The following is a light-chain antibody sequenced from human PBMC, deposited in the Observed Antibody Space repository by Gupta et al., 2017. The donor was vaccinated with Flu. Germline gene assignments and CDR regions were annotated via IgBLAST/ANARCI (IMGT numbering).Light chain of an antibody. J-gene: IGLJ3*02. CDR3: GTWDNSRSAGV. CDR1: SFNIGNNY. Sequence: QSVLTQPPSVSAAPGQKVTISCSGSSFNIGNNYVSWYQQLPGTAPKLLIYDNNKRPSGIPDRFSGSKSGTSATLVTTGLQTGEEADYYCGTWDNSRSAGVFGGGTKLTVL. V-gene: IGLV1-51*01. CDR2: DNN.